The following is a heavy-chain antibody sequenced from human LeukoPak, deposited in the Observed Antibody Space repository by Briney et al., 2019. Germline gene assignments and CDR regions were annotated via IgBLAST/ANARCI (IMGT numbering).Heavy chain of an antibody. CDR2: IYYSGST. Sequence: SETLSLTCTVSGGSISSYYWSWIRQPPGKGLEWIGYIYYSGSTNYNPSLKSRVTISVDTSKNQFSLKLSSVTAADTAVYYCARVGSYGYRYYFDYWGQGTLVTVSS. J-gene: IGHJ4*02. CDR3: ARVGSYGYRYYFDY. V-gene: IGHV4-59*12. D-gene: IGHD5-18*01. CDR1: GGSISSYY.